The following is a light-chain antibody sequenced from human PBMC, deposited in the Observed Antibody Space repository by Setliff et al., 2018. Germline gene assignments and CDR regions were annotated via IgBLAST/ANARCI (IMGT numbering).Light chain of an antibody. CDR1: SSDVGYYNY. CDR2: EVS. V-gene: IGLV2-14*01. Sequence: QSVLTQPASVSGSPGQSITISCTGTSSDVGYYNYASWYQQHPGKAPKLMIHEVSNRPSGVSNRFSGSKSGNTASLTISGLQAEDEADYYCSSYTSSSTRVFGTGTKVTVL. CDR3: SSYTSSSTRV. J-gene: IGLJ1*01.